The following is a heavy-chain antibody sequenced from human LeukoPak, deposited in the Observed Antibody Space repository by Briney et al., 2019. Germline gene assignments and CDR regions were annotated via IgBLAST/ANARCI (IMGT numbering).Heavy chain of an antibody. CDR2: INPNSGGT. CDR1: GYTFTGYY. Sequence: ASVKVSCNASGYTFTGYYMHWLRQAPGQGLEWMGWINPNSGGTNYAQKFQGRVTMTRDTSISTAYMELSRLRSDDTAVYYCERDPGYSSGWSNLPLDYWGQGTLVTVSS. CDR3: ERDPGYSSGWSNLPLDY. J-gene: IGHJ4*02. D-gene: IGHD6-19*01. V-gene: IGHV1-2*02.